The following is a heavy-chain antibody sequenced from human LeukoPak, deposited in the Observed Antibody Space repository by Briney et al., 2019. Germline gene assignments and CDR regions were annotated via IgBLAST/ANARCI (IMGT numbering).Heavy chain of an antibody. V-gene: IGHV3-7*03. J-gene: IGHJ3*02. CDR1: GLAFKNYW. Sequence: GGSLRLSCLGTGLAFKNYWMTWVRQAPGKGLEWVANIHPDGSVKNYVDAVRGRFTISRDNAKNSLYLQMNSLRAEDTALYYCARDRWAPAATHDAFDIWGQGTMVTVSS. D-gene: IGHD2-2*01. CDR2: IHPDGSVK. CDR3: ARDRWAPAATHDAFDI.